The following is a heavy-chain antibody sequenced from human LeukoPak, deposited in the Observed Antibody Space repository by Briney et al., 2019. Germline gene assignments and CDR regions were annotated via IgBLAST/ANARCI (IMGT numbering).Heavy chain of an antibody. D-gene: IGHD3-22*01. V-gene: IGHV3-21*01. CDR3: ARDPNYYDSSEGLGY. CDR1: GFTFSSYS. CDR2: ISSSSSYI. Sequence: GGSLRLSCAASGFTFSSYSMTWVRQAPGKGLEWVSSISSSSSYIYYADSVKGRFTISRDNAKNSLYLQMNSLRAEDTAVYYCARDPNYYDSSEGLGYWGQGTLVTVSS. J-gene: IGHJ4*02.